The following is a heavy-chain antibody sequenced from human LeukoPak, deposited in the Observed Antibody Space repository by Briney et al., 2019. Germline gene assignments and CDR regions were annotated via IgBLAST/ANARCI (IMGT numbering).Heavy chain of an antibody. Sequence: SETLSLTCAVSGGSISSSNWWSWVRQPPGKGLEWIGEIYHSGSTNYNPSLKSRVTISVDTSKNQFSLKLSSVTAADTAVYYCARDLGYSSSPKGRRWFDPWGQGTLVTVSS. CDR2: IYHSGST. V-gene: IGHV4-4*02. J-gene: IGHJ5*02. CDR3: ARDLGYSSSPKGRRWFDP. CDR1: GGSISSSNW. D-gene: IGHD6-13*01.